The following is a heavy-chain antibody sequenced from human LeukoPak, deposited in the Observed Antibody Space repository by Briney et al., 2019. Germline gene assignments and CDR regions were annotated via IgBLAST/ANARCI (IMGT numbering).Heavy chain of an antibody. D-gene: IGHD3-10*01. CDR1: GYTFTSYG. Sequence: ASVKVSCNASGYTFTSYGISWVRQAPGQGLEWMGWISAYNGNTNYAQKLQGRVTMTTDTSTSTAYMELRSLRSDDTAVYYCARVLLWFGELSPHFDYWGQGTLVTVSS. CDR3: ARVLLWFGELSPHFDY. J-gene: IGHJ4*02. CDR2: ISAYNGNT. V-gene: IGHV1-18*01.